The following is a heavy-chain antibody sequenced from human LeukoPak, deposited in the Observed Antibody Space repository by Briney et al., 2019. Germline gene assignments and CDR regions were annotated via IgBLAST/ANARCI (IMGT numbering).Heavy chain of an antibody. CDR1: GFTFSSYA. J-gene: IGHJ4*02. D-gene: IGHD6-19*01. CDR3: ANPGIAVAGSEDY. V-gene: IGHV3-23*01. Sequence: GGSLRLCCAASGFTFSSYAMSWVRQAPGKGLEWVSAISGSGGSTYYADSVKGRFTISRDNSKNTLYLQMNSLRAEDTAVYYCANPGIAVAGSEDYWGQGTLVTVSS. CDR2: ISGSGGST.